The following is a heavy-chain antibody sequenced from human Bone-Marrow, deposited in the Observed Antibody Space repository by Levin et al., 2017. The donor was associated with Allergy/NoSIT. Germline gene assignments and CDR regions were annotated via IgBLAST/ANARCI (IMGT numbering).Heavy chain of an antibody. CDR2: IRTKPNNYAT. CDR3: TRHLGNCGGDCYLDY. Sequence: GGSLRLSCAVSGFTFSDSAVHWVRQASGKGLEWVGRIRTKPNNYATAYAASVQGRFTISRDDSKNAAYLQMNSLKIEDTAVYYCTRHLGNCGGDCYLDYWGQGTLVTVSS. V-gene: IGHV3-73*01. J-gene: IGHJ4*02. CDR1: GFTFSDSA. D-gene: IGHD2-21*02.